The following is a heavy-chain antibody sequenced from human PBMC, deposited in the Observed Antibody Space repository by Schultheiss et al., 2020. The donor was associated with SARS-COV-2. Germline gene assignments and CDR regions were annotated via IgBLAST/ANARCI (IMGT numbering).Heavy chain of an antibody. J-gene: IGHJ4*02. Sequence: TLSLTCAVSGGSISSSNWWSWVRQPPGKGLEWIASFYNNGPSYYTPSLKSRIAISLDTSENQFSLKLTSLTAADTAIYYCARGNDFVYFFDSWGQGTLVTVSS. V-gene: IGHV4-30-4*01. D-gene: IGHD3-3*01. CDR3: ARGNDFVYFFDS. CDR1: GGSISSSNW. CDR2: FYNNGPS.